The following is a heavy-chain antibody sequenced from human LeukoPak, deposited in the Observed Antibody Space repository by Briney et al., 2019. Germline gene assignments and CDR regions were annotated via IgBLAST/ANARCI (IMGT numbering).Heavy chain of an antibody. CDR3: AKDSTAAVAGLDV. J-gene: IGHJ6*02. Sequence: GGSLRLSCAASGFTFDDYAMHWVRQAPGKGLERVSGISLNSVSIGYADSVKGRFTISRNNAENSLYLQMNSLRAEDTALYYCAKDSTAAVAGLDVWGQGTTVTVSS. D-gene: IGHD6-13*01. CDR2: ISLNSVSI. CDR1: GFTFDDYA. V-gene: IGHV3-9*01.